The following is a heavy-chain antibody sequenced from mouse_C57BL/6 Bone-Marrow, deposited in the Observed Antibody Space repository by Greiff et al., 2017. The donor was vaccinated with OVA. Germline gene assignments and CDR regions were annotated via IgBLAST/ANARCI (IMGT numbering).Heavy chain of an antibody. D-gene: IGHD2-12*01. CDR3: ARSHYYNYFDY. J-gene: IGHJ2*01. V-gene: IGHV1-52*01. CDR2: IDPSDSET. Sequence: QVQLQQPGAELVRPGSSVKLSCKASGYTFTSYWMHWVKQRPIQGLEWIGNIDPSDSETHYNQKFKDKATLTVDKSSSTSYMQLSSLTSEDSAVYYGARSHYYNYFDYWGQGTTLTVSS. CDR1: GYTFTSYW.